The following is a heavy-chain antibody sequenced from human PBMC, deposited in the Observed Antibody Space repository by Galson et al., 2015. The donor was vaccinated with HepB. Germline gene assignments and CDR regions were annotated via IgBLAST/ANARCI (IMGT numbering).Heavy chain of an antibody. CDR3: ARELQNYYDSSGEVDY. CDR2: INAGNGNT. Sequence: SVKVSCKASGYTFTSYAMHWVRQAPGQRLEWMGWINAGNGNTKYSQKFQGRVTITRDTSASTAYMELSSLRSEDTAVYYCARELQNYYDSSGEVDYWGQGTLVTVSS. CDR1: GYTFTSYA. V-gene: IGHV1-3*01. J-gene: IGHJ4*02. D-gene: IGHD3-22*01.